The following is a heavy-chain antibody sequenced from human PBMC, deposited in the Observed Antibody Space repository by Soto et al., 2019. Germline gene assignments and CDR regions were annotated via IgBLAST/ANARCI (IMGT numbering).Heavy chain of an antibody. CDR1: GFTFSSYG. CDR3: AKAYYDSSGSDPWVWPRPLLKKNYFDY. V-gene: IGHV3-30*18. CDR2: ISYDGSNK. Sequence: PGGSLRLSCAASGFTFSSYGMHWVRQAPGKGLEWVAVISYDGSNKYYADSVKGRFTISRDNSKNTLYLQMNSLRAEDTAVYYCAKAYYDSSGSDPWVWPRPLLKKNYFDYWGQGTLVTVSS. J-gene: IGHJ4*02. D-gene: IGHD3-22*01.